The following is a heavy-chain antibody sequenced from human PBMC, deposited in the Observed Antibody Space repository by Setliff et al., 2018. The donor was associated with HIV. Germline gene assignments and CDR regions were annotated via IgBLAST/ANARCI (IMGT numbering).Heavy chain of an antibody. CDR3: AHIVRSGWYPGDMDV. CDR1: GFSLSTSGVG. J-gene: IGHJ6*02. V-gene: IGHV2-5*02. D-gene: IGHD6-19*01. CDR2: IYWDDDK. Sequence: SGPTLVNPTQTLTLTCTFSGFSLSTSGVGVGWIRQPPGKALEWLAVIYWDDDKRYSPSLRSRVTITKDTSKNQVVLTMTNMDPMDTATYYCAHIVRSGWYPGDMDVWGQGTPVTVSS.